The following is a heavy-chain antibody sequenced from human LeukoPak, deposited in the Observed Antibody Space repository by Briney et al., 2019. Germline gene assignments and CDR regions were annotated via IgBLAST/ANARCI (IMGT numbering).Heavy chain of an antibody. Sequence: GGSLRLSCAASGFTFSSYAMSWVRQAPGKGLERVSAISGSGGSTYYADSVKGRFTISRDNSKNTLYLQMNSLRAEDTAVYYCAKSNDFWSGYPEYYFDYWGQGTLVTVSS. CDR1: GFTFSSYA. J-gene: IGHJ4*02. D-gene: IGHD3-3*01. V-gene: IGHV3-23*01. CDR3: AKSNDFWSGYPEYYFDY. CDR2: ISGSGGST.